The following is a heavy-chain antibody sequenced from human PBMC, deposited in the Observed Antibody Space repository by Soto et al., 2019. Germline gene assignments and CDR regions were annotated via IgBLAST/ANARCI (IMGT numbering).Heavy chain of an antibody. J-gene: IGHJ4*02. CDR2: ISTSGSTT. D-gene: IGHD3-22*01. CDR1: GFTFISSD. CDR3: ARWEVVTGLDY. V-gene: IGHV3-48*03. Sequence: GGSLRLSCAASGFTFISSDMSWVRRAPGKGLEWISHISTSGSTTYYADSVKGRFTISRDNANHSLYLQMNSLKVADTAVYYCARWEVVTGLDYWGQGTLVTVSS.